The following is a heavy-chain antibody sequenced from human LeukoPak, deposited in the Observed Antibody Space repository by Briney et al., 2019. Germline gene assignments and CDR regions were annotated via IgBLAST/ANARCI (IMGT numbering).Heavy chain of an antibody. CDR3: ARDRLDPTLLDY. Sequence: ASVKVSCKASGYTFTGYYMHWVRQAPGQGLEWMGWIYPKSGGTKYAQKFQGRVTMTRDTSISTAYMELSRLRSDDTAVYYCARDRLDPTLLDYWGQGTLVTVSS. J-gene: IGHJ4*02. CDR1: GYTFTGYY. V-gene: IGHV1-2*02. CDR2: IYPKSGGT.